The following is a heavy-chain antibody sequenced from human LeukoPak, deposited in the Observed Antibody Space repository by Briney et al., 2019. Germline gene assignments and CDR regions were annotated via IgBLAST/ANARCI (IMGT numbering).Heavy chain of an antibody. Sequence: SETLSLTCAVYGGSFNGYYWSWIRQPPGKGLEWIGEINPSGRTYYNPSLKSRVTISVDTSKNQFSLKLSSVTAADTAVYYCARDYYDSSGYYYFDYWGQGTLVTVSS. D-gene: IGHD3-22*01. J-gene: IGHJ4*02. CDR1: GGSFNGYY. CDR2: INPSGRT. V-gene: IGHV4-34*01. CDR3: ARDYYDSSGYYYFDY.